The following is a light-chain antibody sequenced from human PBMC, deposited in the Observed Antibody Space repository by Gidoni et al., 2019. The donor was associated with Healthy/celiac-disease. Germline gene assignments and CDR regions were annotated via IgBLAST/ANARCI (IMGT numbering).Light chain of an antibody. CDR2: GAS. CDR1: QSVSSN. Sequence: EIVMTQSPATLSVSPGERATLSCRASQSVSSNLAWYQQKPGQAPRLLIYGASTRATGITARFSGSGSGTEFTLTICSLQSEDFAVYYCQQYNNWPGTCGGXTKVEIK. V-gene: IGKV3-15*01. J-gene: IGKJ4*01. CDR3: QQYNNWPGT.